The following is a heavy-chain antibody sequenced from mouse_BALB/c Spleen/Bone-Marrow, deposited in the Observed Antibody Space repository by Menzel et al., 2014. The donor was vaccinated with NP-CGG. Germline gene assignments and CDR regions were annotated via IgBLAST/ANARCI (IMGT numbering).Heavy chain of an antibody. CDR3: ARVYGWYFDV. V-gene: IGHV5-6-3*01. CDR2: INNNGGST. J-gene: IGHJ1*01. Sequence: EVKLVESGGGLVQPGGSLKLSCVASGFTFSSYGMSWVRQTPDKRLELVATINNNGGSTYYPDSVKGQFTIPRDNAKNTLYLQMSSLKSEDTAMYYCARVYGWYFDVWGAGTTVTVSS. D-gene: IGHD1-1*01. CDR1: GFTFSSYG.